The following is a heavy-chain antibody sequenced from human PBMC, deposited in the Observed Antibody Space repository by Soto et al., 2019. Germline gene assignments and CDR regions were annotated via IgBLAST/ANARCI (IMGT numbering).Heavy chain of an antibody. CDR1: GFTFSSYA. V-gene: IGHV3-23*01. J-gene: IGHJ4*02. CDR3: AKRSFQRGLPFDY. CDR2: VSGSGGST. Sequence: EVQVLESGGGLVQPGGSLRLSCVASGFTFSSYAMSWVRQAPGKGLEWVSFVSGSGGSTDYADSVKGRFTISRDNSKSTLYLQLNSLRAEDTAMYYCAKRSFQRGLPFDYWGQGTLVTVSS. D-gene: IGHD6-25*01.